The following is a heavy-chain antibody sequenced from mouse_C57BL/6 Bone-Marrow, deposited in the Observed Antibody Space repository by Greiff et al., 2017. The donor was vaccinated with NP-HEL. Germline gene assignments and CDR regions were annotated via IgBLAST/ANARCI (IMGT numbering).Heavy chain of an antibody. CDR1: GYTFTDYY. V-gene: IGHV1-26*01. J-gene: IGHJ4*01. Sequence: EVKLMESGPELVKPGASVKISCKASGYTFTDYYMNWVKQSHGKSLEWIGDINPNNGGTSYNQKFKGKATLTVDKSSSTAYMELRSLTSEDSAVYYCARPPIYYYGSSYFYAMDYWGQGTSVTVSS. CDR3: ARPPIYYYGSSYFYAMDY. CDR2: INPNNGGT. D-gene: IGHD1-1*01.